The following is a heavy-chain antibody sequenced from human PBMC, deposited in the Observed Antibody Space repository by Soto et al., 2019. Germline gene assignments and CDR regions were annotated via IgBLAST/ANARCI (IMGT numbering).Heavy chain of an antibody. CDR2: VYYSGST. V-gene: IGHV4-31*03. D-gene: IGHD6-19*01. Sequence: QVQLQESGPGLVKPSQTLSLTCNVSGGSISSGGYYWSWIRQHPGKGLEWIGYVYYSGSTYYNPSLMSRVTISVDTSKNQSSLKLSSVTAADTAVYYCARVSIAVAATPRGFDPWGQGTLVTVSS. J-gene: IGHJ5*02. CDR1: GGSISSGGYY. CDR3: ARVSIAVAATPRGFDP.